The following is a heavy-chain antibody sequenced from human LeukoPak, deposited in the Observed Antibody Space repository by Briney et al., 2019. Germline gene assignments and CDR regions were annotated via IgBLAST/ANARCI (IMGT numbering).Heavy chain of an antibody. J-gene: IGHJ4*02. Sequence: ASVKVSCKASGYTFTGYYMLWVRQAPGQGLEGMGWINPNSGGTNYAQKFQGRVTMTRDTSISTAYMELSRLRSDDTAVYYCARGYSSSSSVDYWGQGTLVTVSS. CDR2: INPNSGGT. V-gene: IGHV1-2*02. CDR1: GYTFTGYY. D-gene: IGHD6-6*01. CDR3: ARGYSSSSSVDY.